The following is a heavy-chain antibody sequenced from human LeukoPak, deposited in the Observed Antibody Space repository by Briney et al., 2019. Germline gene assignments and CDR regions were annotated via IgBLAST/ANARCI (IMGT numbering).Heavy chain of an antibody. D-gene: IGHD6-19*01. V-gene: IGHV4-34*01. J-gene: IGHJ4*02. CDR2: INHSGST. CDR1: GGSFSGYY. Sequence: PSETLSLTCAVYGGSFSGYYWSWIRQPPGKGLECIGEINHSGSTNYNPSLKSRVTISVDTSKNQFSLKLSSVTAADTAVYYCARRLRYSSCDYWGQGTLVTVSS. CDR3: ARRLRYSSCDY.